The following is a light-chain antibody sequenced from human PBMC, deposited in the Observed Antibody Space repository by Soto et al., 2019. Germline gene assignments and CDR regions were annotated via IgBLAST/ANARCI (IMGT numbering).Light chain of an antibody. V-gene: IGKV3D-15*01. CDR1: QSVSRN. CDR2: GAS. Sequence: ELVMTQSPATLSESPGERATLSCRASQSVSRNLAWYQQKPGQAPRLLIYGASNRATGIPDRFSGSGSGTEFTLTISSLQPEDFASYYCLQDYGDSWTFGQGTKVDIK. J-gene: IGKJ1*01. CDR3: LQDYGDSWT.